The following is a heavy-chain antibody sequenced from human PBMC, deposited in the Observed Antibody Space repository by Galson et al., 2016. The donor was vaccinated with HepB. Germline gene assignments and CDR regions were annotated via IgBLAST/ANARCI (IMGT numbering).Heavy chain of an antibody. J-gene: IGHJ4*02. CDR1: GFTFSSYS. V-gene: IGHV3-23*01. CDR2: ISATGGSA. Sequence: SLRLSCAASGFTFSSYSMNWVRQAPGKGLEWVSAISATGGSAYYADSVKGRFTISRDNSKNTLYLQMNSLRAEDTAVYCCAKEGDFRTSAYWGQGTLVTVAS. CDR3: AKEGDFRTSAY. D-gene: IGHD3-16*01.